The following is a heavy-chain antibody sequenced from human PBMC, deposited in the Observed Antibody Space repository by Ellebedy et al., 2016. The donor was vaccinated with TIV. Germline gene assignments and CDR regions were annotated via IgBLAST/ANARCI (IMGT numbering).Heavy chain of an antibody. CDR1: GFTFSNFW. Sequence: GGSLRLSXAASGFTFSNFWMSWVRQAPGKGLEYVASIKQDGNEKYYVDSVKGRFTISRDNAKNSLYLQMNSLRAEDTAVYYCAHATVRAWGQGILVTVSS. J-gene: IGHJ5*02. CDR3: AHATVRA. CDR2: IKQDGNEK. D-gene: IGHD3-10*01. V-gene: IGHV3-7*01.